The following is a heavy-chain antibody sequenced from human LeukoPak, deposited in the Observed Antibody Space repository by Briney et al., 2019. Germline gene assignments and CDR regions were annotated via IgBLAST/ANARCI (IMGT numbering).Heavy chain of an antibody. J-gene: IGHJ3*02. Sequence: PSETLSLTCTVSGGSISSSSYYWGWIRQPPGKGLEWIGRIYTSGSTNYNPSLKSRVTISVDTSKNQFSLKLSSVTAADTAVYYCARALPGGAFDIWGQGTMVTVSS. V-gene: IGHV4-39*07. D-gene: IGHD4-23*01. CDR3: ARALPGGAFDI. CDR2: IYTSGST. CDR1: GGSISSSSYY.